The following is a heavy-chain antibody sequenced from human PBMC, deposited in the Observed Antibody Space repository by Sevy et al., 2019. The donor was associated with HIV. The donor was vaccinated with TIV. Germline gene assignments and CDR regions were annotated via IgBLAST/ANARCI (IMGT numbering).Heavy chain of an antibody. D-gene: IGHD1-1*01. J-gene: IGHJ5*02. V-gene: IGHV4-34*01. CDR2: INHSGST. Sequence: SESLSLTCAVYGGSFSGYYWSWIRQPPGKGLEWIGEINHSGSTNYNPSLKSLVTISVDTSKNQFSLKLRSVTAADTAVYYCARGRTDYWNLSRRWFDPWGQGTLVTVSS. CDR3: ARGRTDYWNLSRRWFDP. CDR1: GGSFSGYY.